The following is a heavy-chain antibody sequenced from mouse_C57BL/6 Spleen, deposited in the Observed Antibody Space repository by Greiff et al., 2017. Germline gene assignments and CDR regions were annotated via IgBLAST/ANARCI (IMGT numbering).Heavy chain of an antibody. Sequence: EVQLQQSGPELVKPGASVKISCKASGYSFTGYYMNWVKQSPEKSLEWIGEINPSTGGTTYNQKFKAKATLTVDKSSSTAYMQLKSLTSEDSAVYYCARVATGNYFDYWGQGTTLTVSS. J-gene: IGHJ2*01. D-gene: IGHD1-1*01. CDR2: INPSTGGT. CDR3: ARVATGNYFDY. V-gene: IGHV1-42*01. CDR1: GYSFTGYY.